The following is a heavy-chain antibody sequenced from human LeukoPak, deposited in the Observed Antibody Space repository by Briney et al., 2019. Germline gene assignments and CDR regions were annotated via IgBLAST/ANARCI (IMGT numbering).Heavy chain of an antibody. D-gene: IGHD3-10*01. J-gene: IGHJ6*02. V-gene: IGHV3-9*01. CDR1: GFTFEHYA. CDR3: AKDIRPLGVGVRGVEGLDV. CDR2: ISWNSGHI. Sequence: GRSLRLSCAASGFTFEHYAIHWVRQAPGKGLEWVSGISWNSGHIGYADSVKGRFTISRANAKNSLYLQMNSLRAEDTALYYCAKDIRPLGVGVRGVEGLDVWGQGTTVTVSS.